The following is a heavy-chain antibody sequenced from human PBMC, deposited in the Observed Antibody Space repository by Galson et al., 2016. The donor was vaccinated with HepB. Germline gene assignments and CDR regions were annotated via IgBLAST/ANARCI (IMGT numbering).Heavy chain of an antibody. V-gene: IGHV3-11*06. D-gene: IGHD3-22*01. J-gene: IGHJ4*02. CDR3: AAASEVVIHFDH. Sequence: SLRLSCAASGFSFNDYYMNWIRQAPGKGLEWVSYISPTDDHTNYAGSVKGRFTVSRDNAKNSLYLQMNSLRADDTALYYCAAASEVVIHFDHWGQGTLVTVSS. CDR2: ISPTDDHT. CDR1: GFSFNDYY.